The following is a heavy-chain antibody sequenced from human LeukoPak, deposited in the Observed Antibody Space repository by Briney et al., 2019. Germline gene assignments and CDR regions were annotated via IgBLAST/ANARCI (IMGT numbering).Heavy chain of an antibody. CDR1: GYTFTSYD. J-gene: IGHJ4*02. Sequence: ASVKVSCKASGYTFTSYDINWVRQATGRGLEWMGWMNPNSGNTGYAQKFQGRVTMTRNTSISTAYMELSSLRSEDTAVYYCARTAAAGTDSNDYWGQGTLVTVSS. CDR2: MNPNSGNT. V-gene: IGHV1-8*01. CDR3: ARTAAAGTDSNDY. D-gene: IGHD6-13*01.